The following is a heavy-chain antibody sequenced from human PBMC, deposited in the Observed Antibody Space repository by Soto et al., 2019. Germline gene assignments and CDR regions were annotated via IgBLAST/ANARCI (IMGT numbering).Heavy chain of an antibody. D-gene: IGHD3-3*01. Sequence: QVQLQQWGAGLLKPSETLSLTCAVYGGSFSGYYWSWIRQPPGKGLEWIGEINHSGSTNYNPSLKRRVTISVDPSKNQFTLKLSSVTAADTAVYYCARQSRPDFWSGYYLPYYFDYWGQGTLVTVSS. CDR1: GGSFSGYY. CDR3: ARQSRPDFWSGYYLPYYFDY. V-gene: IGHV4-34*01. J-gene: IGHJ4*02. CDR2: INHSGST.